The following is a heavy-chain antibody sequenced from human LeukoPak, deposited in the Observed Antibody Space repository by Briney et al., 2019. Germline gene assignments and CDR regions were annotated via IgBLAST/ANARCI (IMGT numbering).Heavy chain of an antibody. CDR3: ARDVNYYDSSGYYSSFDY. CDR1: GFTFSTYI. V-gene: IGHV3-48*04. Sequence: GGSLRLSCAASGFTFSTYIMNWVRQAPGKGLEWVSYITTSTTTIYYADSVKGRFTISRDNAKNSLSLQMDSLRAEDTALYYCARDVNYYDSSGYYSSFDYWGQGTLVTVSS. CDR2: ITTSTTTI. D-gene: IGHD3-22*01. J-gene: IGHJ4*02.